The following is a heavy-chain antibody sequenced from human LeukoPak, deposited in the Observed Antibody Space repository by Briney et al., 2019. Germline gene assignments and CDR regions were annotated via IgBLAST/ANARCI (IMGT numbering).Heavy chain of an antibody. D-gene: IGHD2-15*01. CDR2: IYYIGST. Sequence: PSETLSLTCTVSGGSISSYYWSWIRQPPGKGLEWIGYIYYIGSTNYSPSLKSRVTISLETSKNQFSLKLSSVTAADTAVYYCARVPSSGDRCNAMDVWGQGTTVIVSS. CDR1: GGSISSYY. V-gene: IGHV4-59*01. CDR3: ARVPSSGDRCNAMDV. J-gene: IGHJ6*02.